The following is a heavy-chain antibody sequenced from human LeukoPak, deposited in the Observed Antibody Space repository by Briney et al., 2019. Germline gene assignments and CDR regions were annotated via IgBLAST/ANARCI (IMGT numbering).Heavy chain of an antibody. CDR2: FSVNGRDT. V-gene: IGHV3-23*01. CDR3: AKPGRTAAGLFDS. D-gene: IGHD6-13*01. Sequence: PGGSLRLSCAASGFMFNSYAMNWVRQAPGKGLEWVSGFSVNGRDTYYADFVKGRFTIARDIAKNTLYLQMNSLRAEDTATYYCAKPGRTAAGLFDSWGQGTLVTVSS. CDR1: GFMFNSYA. J-gene: IGHJ4*02.